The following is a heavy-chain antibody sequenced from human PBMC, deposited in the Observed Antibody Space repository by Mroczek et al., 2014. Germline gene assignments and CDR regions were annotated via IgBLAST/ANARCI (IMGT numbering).Heavy chain of an antibody. D-gene: IGHD4-17*01. J-gene: IGHJ6*02. V-gene: IGHV3-23*04. CDR1: GFTFSSYA. CDR3: AKWLDYGDLYYYGMDV. CDR2: ISGSGGST. Sequence: VQLVQSGGGLVQPGGSLRLSCAASGFTFSSYAMSWVRQAPGKGLEWVSAISGSGGSTYYADSVKGRFTISRDNSKNTLYLQMNSLRAEDTAVYYCAKWLDYGDLYYYGMDVWGQGTTVTVSS.